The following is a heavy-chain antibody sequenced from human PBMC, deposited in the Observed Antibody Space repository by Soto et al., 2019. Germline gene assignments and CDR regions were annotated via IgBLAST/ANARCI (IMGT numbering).Heavy chain of an antibody. CDR1: GFTFSIYW. V-gene: IGHV3-7*01. Sequence: EVQLVESGGTLVQTGGSLRLSCAASGFTFSIYWTTWVRQAPGKGLEWVATIKENGGEKYYVDSVKGRFTISRDNAKNSLYLQMNSLRGDDTAVYYCATSYYYYMDAWGKGTTVTVSS. CDR2: IKENGGEK. J-gene: IGHJ6*03. CDR3: ATSYYYYMDA.